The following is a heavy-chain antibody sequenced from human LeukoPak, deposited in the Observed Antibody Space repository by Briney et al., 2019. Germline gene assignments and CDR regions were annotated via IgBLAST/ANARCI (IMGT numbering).Heavy chain of an antibody. V-gene: IGHV4-38-2*02. J-gene: IGHJ4*02. CDR1: GYSISSGYY. CDR2: IYQSGTT. CDR3: ARDRAALIGFHY. Sequence: SETLSLTCTVSGYSISSGYYWGWIRQPPGQGLEWIGSIYQSGTTYYNPSLKSRVTISVDTSKNQFSLKLSSVTAADTAVYYCARDRAALIGFHYWGQGTPVTVSS. D-gene: IGHD2-15*01.